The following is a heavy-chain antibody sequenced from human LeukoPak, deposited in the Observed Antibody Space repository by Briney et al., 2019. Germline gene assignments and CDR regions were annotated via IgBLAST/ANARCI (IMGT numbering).Heavy chain of an antibody. Sequence: LSGGSLRLSCAASGFTFSSHPMHWVRQAPGRGLEWVTVISKDGSDIYYADSVKGRFTVSRDNSKNTLFLQMNSLRSDDTAVYYCARIGGAAGTGGIDYWGQGTQVTISS. D-gene: IGHD6-13*01. CDR3: ARIGGAAGTGGIDY. CDR2: ISKDGSDI. V-gene: IGHV3-30*04. J-gene: IGHJ4*02. CDR1: GFTFSSHP.